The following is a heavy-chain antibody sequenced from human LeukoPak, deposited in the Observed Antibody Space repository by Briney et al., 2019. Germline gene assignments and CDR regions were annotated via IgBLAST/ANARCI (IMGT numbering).Heavy chain of an antibody. CDR3: ARALTDYDVLIHYYFDY. Sequence: RASVKVSCXASGYTFTSHDINWVRQAPGQGLEWMGWMNANTGNAYSARKFQGRVTMTRDTSISTAYMELSSLTSEDTAVYYCARALTDYDVLIHYYFDYWGQGALVTVSS. CDR2: MNANTGNA. D-gene: IGHD3-22*01. J-gene: IGHJ4*02. V-gene: IGHV1-8*01. CDR1: GYTFTSHD.